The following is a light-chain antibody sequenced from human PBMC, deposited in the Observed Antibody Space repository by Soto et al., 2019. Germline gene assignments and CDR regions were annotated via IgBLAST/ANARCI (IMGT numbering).Light chain of an antibody. Sequence: DIQMTQSPSTLSASVGDRVTITCRASQSISSWLAWYQQKPGKAPKLLIYDASSLESGVPSRFSGSGSGTEFTLTISSLQPDDFATYYCQQYNSYSFTFGPGTKVPIK. CDR1: QSISSW. V-gene: IGKV1-5*01. J-gene: IGKJ3*01. CDR2: DAS. CDR3: QQYNSYSFT.